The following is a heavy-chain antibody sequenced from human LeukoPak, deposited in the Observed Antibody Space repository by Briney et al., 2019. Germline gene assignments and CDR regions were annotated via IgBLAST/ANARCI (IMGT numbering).Heavy chain of an antibody. J-gene: IGHJ4*02. V-gene: IGHV3-74*01. CDR1: GFTFSDYW. CDR3: ARRRTIGDYDY. Sequence: PGGSLRLSCAASGFTFSDYWMHWVRQAPGKGLMWAARISDDGSSADHEDSVKGRFIISRDNAKNTLYLQMNSLRVEDTGVYYCARRRTIGDYDYWGQGTLVTVSS. CDR2: ISDDGSSA. D-gene: IGHD3-16*01.